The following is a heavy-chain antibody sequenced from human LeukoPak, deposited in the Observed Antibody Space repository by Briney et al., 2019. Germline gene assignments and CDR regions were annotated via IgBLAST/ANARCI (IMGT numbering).Heavy chain of an antibody. D-gene: IGHD5-18*01. Sequence: PGGSLRLSCAASGFTFSSYEMNWVRQAPGKGLEWVSYISSSGSTKYYADSVKGRFTISRDNAKNSLYLQMNSLRAEDTAVYYCARGGYGSSWGQGTLVTVSS. CDR1: GFTFSSYE. V-gene: IGHV3-48*03. CDR3: ARGGYGSS. J-gene: IGHJ4*02. CDR2: ISSSGSTK.